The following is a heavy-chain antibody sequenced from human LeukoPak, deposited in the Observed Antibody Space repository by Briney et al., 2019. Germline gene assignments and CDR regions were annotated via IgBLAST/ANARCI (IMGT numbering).Heavy chain of an antibody. CDR2: INHSGST. V-gene: IGHV4-34*01. CDR3: ARGRGYCSSTGCYAYFDY. J-gene: IGHJ4*02. CDR1: GGSFSDYY. Sequence: SETLSLTCAVYGGSFSDYYWSWIRQPPGEGLEWIGEINHSGSTNYNPSLKSRVTISVDTSKNQFSLKLSPVTAADTAVYYCARGRGYCSSTGCYAYFDYWGQGTLVTVSS. D-gene: IGHD2-2*01.